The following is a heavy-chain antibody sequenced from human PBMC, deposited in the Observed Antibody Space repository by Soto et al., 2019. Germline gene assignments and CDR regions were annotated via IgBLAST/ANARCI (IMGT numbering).Heavy chain of an antibody. CDR2: MNPNSGNT. D-gene: IGHD2-2*01. J-gene: IGHJ4*02. Sequence: QVQLVQSGAEVKKPGASVKVSCKASGYTFTSYDINWVRQATGQGLEWMGWMNPNSGNTGHAQKFQGRVTMTRNTSISTVYMELSSLRSEDTAVYYCAIVRYSNTWYYAFDYWGQGTLVTVSS. V-gene: IGHV1-8*02. CDR3: AIVRYSNTWYYAFDY. CDR1: GYTFTSYD.